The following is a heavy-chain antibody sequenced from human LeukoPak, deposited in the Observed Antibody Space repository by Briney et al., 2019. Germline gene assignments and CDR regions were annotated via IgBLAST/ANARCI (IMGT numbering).Heavy chain of an antibody. V-gene: IGHV3-23*01. D-gene: IGHD3-3*01. CDR1: GFTFSSFA. J-gene: IGHJ4*02. Sequence: PGGSLRLSCAASGFTFSSFAMSWVRQAPGKGLEWVAAISGSGGSTYYADSVKGRFTISRDNSKNTLYLQMNSLRAEDTAVYYCAKPPYDFWSGYSATQVDYWGQGTLVTVSS. CDR3: AKPPYDFWSGYSATQVDY. CDR2: ISGSGGST.